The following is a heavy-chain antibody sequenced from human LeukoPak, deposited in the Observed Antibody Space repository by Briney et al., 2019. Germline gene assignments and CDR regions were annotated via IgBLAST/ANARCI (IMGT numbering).Heavy chain of an antibody. CDR2: ISAYNGNT. CDR3: AKHHCSGGSCFDY. CDR1: GYTFTSYG. J-gene: IGHJ4*02. Sequence: GASGKVSCKASGYTFTSYGISWVRQAPGQGLEWMGWISAYNGNTNYAQKLQGRVTMTTDTSTSTAYMELRSLRSDDTAVYYRAKHHCSGGSCFDYWGQGTLVTVSS. V-gene: IGHV1-18*01. D-gene: IGHD2-15*01.